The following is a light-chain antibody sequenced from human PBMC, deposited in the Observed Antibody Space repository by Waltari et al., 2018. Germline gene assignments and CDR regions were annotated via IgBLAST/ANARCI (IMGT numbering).Light chain of an antibody. V-gene: IGKV3-20*01. Sequence: EIVLTQSPGTLSLSPGESATLSCRNSQSVTRALAWYQQKPGQAPRLLIYGASNRATGTPDRCSGSGSGTDFSLTIGSLEPEDFAVYYCQHYLRLPVTFGQGTKVEVK. CDR3: QHYLRLPVT. CDR1: QSVTRA. CDR2: GAS. J-gene: IGKJ1*01.